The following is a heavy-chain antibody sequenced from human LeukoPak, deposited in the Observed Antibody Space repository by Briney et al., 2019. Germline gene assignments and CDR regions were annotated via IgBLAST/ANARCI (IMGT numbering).Heavy chain of an antibody. V-gene: IGHV3-7*01. CDR2: IKQDGSKE. CDR3: ARDHGGYDYDY. J-gene: IGHJ4*02. Sequence: EGSLRLSCAASGFTFSSYWMSWVRQAPGKGLEWVANIKQDGSKEYYVDSLKGRFTISRDNAKNSLYLQMNSLRAEDTAVYYCARDHGGYDYDYWGQGTLVTVSS. D-gene: IGHD5-12*01. CDR1: GFTFSSYW.